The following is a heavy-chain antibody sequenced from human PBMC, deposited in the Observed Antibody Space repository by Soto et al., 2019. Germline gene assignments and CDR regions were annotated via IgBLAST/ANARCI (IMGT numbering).Heavy chain of an antibody. D-gene: IGHD2-15*01. V-gene: IGHV3-21*01. Sequence: GGSLRLSCAASGITFRSYSMSWVRQAPGKGLEWVASITSDSSDIYYEDSVKGRFTISRDNGENSLYLQMTSLGAEDTGVYYCATNPSSAGYCFSSEYWGQGVLVTVSS. CDR1: GITFRSYS. CDR2: ITSDSSDI. J-gene: IGHJ4*02. CDR3: ATNPSSAGYCFSSEY.